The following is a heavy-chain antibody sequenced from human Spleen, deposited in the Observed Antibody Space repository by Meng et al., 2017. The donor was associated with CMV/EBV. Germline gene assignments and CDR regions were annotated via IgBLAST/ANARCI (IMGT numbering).Heavy chain of an antibody. Sequence: TFTSYGISWGRQAPGQGLEWMGWISAYNGNTNNAQKLQGRVTMTTDTSTSTAYMELRSLRSDDTAVYYCARQMTTEPPRYYYYGMDVWGQGTTVTVSS. CDR3: ARQMTTEPPRYYYYGMDV. J-gene: IGHJ6*02. CDR1: TFTSYG. D-gene: IGHD4-11*01. CDR2: ISAYNGNT. V-gene: IGHV1-18*01.